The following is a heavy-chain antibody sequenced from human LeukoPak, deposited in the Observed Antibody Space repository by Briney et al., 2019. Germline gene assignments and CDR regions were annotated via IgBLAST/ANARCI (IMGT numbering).Heavy chain of an antibody. J-gene: IGHJ2*01. CDR1: GGSISSGNYY. CDR3: ARGTYWYFDL. V-gene: IGHV4-31*03. CDR2: IYYSEST. Sequence: TSETLSLTCTVSGGSISSGNYYWRWIRQQPGKGLEWIGYIYYSESTYYKPSLKSRVSISVDTSKNQFSLKLSSVTAADTAVYYCARGTYWYFDLWGRGTLVTVSS.